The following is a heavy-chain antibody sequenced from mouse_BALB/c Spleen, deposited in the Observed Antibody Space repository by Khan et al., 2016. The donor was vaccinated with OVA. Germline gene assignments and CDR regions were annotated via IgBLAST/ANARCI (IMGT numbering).Heavy chain of an antibody. D-gene: IGHD1-1*01. CDR2: ISYSGST. CDR3: ARRFYYGHWYFDV. V-gene: IGHV3-2*02. Sequence: EVQLQESGPGLVKPSQSLSLTCTVTGYSITSDYAWNWIRQLPGNKLEWMAYISYSGSTGYNPSPKIRVSIIRDTSKNQFFLQWNSVTAEDTATYYCARRFYYGHWYFDVWGAGTPVTVSS. J-gene: IGHJ1*01. CDR1: GYSITSDYA.